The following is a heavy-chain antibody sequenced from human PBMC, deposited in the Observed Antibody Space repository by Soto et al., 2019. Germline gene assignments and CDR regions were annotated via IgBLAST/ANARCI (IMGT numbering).Heavy chain of an antibody. CDR1: GGSISSSSYY. V-gene: IGHV4-39*01. CDR2: IYYSGST. CDR3: ARHCSIAAAGTHWFDP. D-gene: IGHD6-13*01. J-gene: IGHJ5*02. Sequence: SETLSLTCTVSGGSISSSSYYWGWIRQPPGKGLEWIGSIYYSGSTYYNPSLKSRVTISVDTSKNQFSLKLSSVTAADTAVYYCARHCSIAAAGTHWFDPWGQGTLVTVSS.